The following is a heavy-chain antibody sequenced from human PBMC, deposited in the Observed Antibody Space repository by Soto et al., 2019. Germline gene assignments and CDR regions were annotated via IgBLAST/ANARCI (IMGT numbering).Heavy chain of an antibody. Sequence: LRLSCAASGFTFSSYWMHWVRQAPGKGLVWVSRINSDGSSTSYADSVKGRFTISRDNAKNTLHLQMNRLRAEDTAVYYSARAGLGYDFWGGYYTPADYGMDVWGQGTTVTVSS. CDR1: GFTFSSYW. CDR3: ARAGLGYDFWGGYYTPADYGMDV. J-gene: IGHJ6*02. V-gene: IGHV3-74*01. CDR2: INSDGSST. D-gene: IGHD3-3*01.